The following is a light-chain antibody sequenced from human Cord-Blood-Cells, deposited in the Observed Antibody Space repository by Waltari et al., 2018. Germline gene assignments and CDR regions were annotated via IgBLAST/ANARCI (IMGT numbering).Light chain of an antibody. V-gene: IGLV1-47*01. CDR3: AAWDDSLSGVV. Sequence: QSVLTQPPSASGTPGQRVTISCSGSSSNIGSNYVYWYQQLPGTAPKLTIFRNNQRPSGGPDRFSGSKSGTSASLAISGLRSEDEADYYCAAWDDSLSGVVFGGGTKLTVL. CDR2: RNN. J-gene: IGLJ2*01. CDR1: SSNIGSNY.